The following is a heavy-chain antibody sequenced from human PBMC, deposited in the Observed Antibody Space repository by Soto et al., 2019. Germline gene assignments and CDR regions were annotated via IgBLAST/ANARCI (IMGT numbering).Heavy chain of an antibody. J-gene: IGHJ3*01. CDR1: ALTFSSYE. CDR2: ISSSGSTI. CDR3: VREGVSLMDAFDV. Sequence: GGSLRLSCAASALTFSSYEMNWVRQAPGKGLEWVSYISSSGSTIYYADSVKGRFTISRDNAKNSLYLQMNSLRVEDTALYYCVREGVSLMDAFDVWGQGTMVTVS. D-gene: IGHD2-8*01. V-gene: IGHV3-48*03.